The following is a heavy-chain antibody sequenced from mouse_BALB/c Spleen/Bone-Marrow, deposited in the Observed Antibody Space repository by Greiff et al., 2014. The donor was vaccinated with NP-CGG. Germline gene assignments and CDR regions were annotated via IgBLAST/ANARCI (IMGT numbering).Heavy chain of an antibody. CDR3: ARRAGTLYAMDY. CDR1: GYTFTEYT. J-gene: IGHJ4*01. V-gene: IGHV1-18*01. D-gene: IGHD3-3*01. Sequence: EVQLQQSGPELVKPGASVKISCKTSGYTFTEYTMHWVKQSHGKSLERIGGINPNNGGTSYNQKFKGKATLTVDKSSSTAYMELRSLTSEDSAVYYCARRAGTLYAMDYWGQGTSVTVSS. CDR2: INPNNGGT.